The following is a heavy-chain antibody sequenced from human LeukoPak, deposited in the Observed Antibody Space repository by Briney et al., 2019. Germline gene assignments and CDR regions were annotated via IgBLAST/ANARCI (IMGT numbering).Heavy chain of an antibody. Sequence: GGSLRLSCAASGFTFSGTAMHWVRQAPGKGLEWVGRIRSKANNYATGYAASVRGRFTISRDDSKSTAYLQMNSLKTEDTAVYYCSRHPASSGWYLDSWGQGTLVTVSS. CDR2: IRSKANNYAT. V-gene: IGHV3-73*01. CDR1: GFTFSGTA. J-gene: IGHJ4*02. D-gene: IGHD6-19*01. CDR3: SRHPASSGWYLDS.